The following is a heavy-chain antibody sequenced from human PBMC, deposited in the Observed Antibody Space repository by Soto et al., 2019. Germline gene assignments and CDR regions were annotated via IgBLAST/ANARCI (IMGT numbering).Heavy chain of an antibody. CDR2: IYWVDDK. J-gene: IGHJ4*02. Sequence: QITLNESGPTQVKPSQTLTLTCTFSGFSLTTSVLGVSWIRQSPGKAPEWLALIYWVDDKRYSPSLKIRLTLTKDTSKNKVVMTMADLDPGDTATYYCADGVRRTVFGLITTTAIYFDFWGQGSPVSVSS. CDR1: GFSLTTSVLG. CDR3: ADGVRRTVFGLITTTAIYFDF. V-gene: IGHV2-5*02. D-gene: IGHD3-3*01.